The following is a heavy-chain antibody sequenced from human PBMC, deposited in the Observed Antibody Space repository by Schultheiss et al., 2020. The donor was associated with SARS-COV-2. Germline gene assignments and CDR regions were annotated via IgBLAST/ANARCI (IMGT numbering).Heavy chain of an antibody. CDR2: IYSGGST. D-gene: IGHD6-19*01. J-gene: IGHJ3*01. V-gene: IGHV3-53*01. Sequence: GESLKISCAASGFTFSSYEMNWVRQAPGKGLEWVSVIYSGGSTYYADSVKGRFTISRDNSKNTLYLQMNSLRAEDTAVYYCARDLAGQWLKFWGQGTMVTVAS. CDR3: ARDLAGQWLKF. CDR1: GFTFSSYE.